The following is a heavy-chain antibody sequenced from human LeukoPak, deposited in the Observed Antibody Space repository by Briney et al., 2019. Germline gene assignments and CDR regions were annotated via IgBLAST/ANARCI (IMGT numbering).Heavy chain of an antibody. CDR3: AKGDIVVVVAAMSPDYYYGMDV. J-gene: IGHJ6*04. V-gene: IGHV3-74*01. D-gene: IGHD2-15*01. Sequence: GGSLRLSCAASGFTFSSYWMHWVRQAPGKGLVWVSRINSDGSSTSYADSVKGRFTISRGNAKNTLYLQMNSLRAEDTAVYYCAKGDIVVVVAAMSPDYYYGMDVWGKGTTVTVSS. CDR2: INSDGSST. CDR1: GFTFSSYW.